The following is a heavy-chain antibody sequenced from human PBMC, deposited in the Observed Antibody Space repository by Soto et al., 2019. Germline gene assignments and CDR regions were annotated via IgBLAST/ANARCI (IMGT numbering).Heavy chain of an antibody. CDR2: IHSGGGT. CDR3: GKFIAARIAEYFQH. CDR1: GFTVSSNY. V-gene: IGHV3-66*01. Sequence: GGSLRLSCAASGFTVSSNYMSWVRQAPGKGLEWVSFIHSGGGTYYADSVKGRFTISRDNSKNTLYLQMNSLRAEDTAVYYCGKFIAARIAEYFQHWGQGTLVTVSS. D-gene: IGHD6-6*01. J-gene: IGHJ1*01.